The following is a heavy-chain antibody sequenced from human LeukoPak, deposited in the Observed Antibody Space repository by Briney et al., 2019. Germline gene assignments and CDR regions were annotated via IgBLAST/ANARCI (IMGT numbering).Heavy chain of an antibody. CDR3: ARGYNWNGADAFDI. D-gene: IGHD1-20*01. CDR1: GFTFSSYV. Sequence: GGSLRLSCAASGFTFSSYVLHWVRQAPGKGLEGVAVISYDGSNKYYADSVKGRFTISRDNSKNTLYLQMNSLRAEDTAVYYCARGYNWNGADAFDIWGQGTMVTVSS. J-gene: IGHJ3*02. V-gene: IGHV3-30*04. CDR2: ISYDGSNK.